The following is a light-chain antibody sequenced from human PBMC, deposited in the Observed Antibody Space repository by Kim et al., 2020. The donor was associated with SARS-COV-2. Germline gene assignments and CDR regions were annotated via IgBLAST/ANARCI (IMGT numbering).Light chain of an antibody. V-gene: IGKV3-15*01. CDR1: QSVSSS. J-gene: IGKJ2*01. CDR3: QHYNNWPYT. CDR2: GAS. Sequence: EIVMTQSPATLSVSPGERATLSCRASQSVSSSFAWYQQKPGQAPRLLIYGASTRPTGIPARFSGSGSGTEFTLTISSLQSEDFAVYYCQHYNNWPYTFGQGTKLEI.